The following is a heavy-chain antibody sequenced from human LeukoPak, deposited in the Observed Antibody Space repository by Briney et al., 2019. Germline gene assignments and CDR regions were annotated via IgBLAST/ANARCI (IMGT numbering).Heavy chain of an antibody. J-gene: IGHJ2*01. CDR1: GFTFSSYS. D-gene: IGHD1-14*01. CDR2: ISSSSTYI. V-gene: IGHV3-21*01. CDR3: ARPEPSSGGYXYFDL. Sequence: GGSLRLSCAASGFTFSSYSVNWVRQAPGKGLEWVSSISSSSTYIHYADSVKGRFTISRDNARDSLYLQMNSLRGEDTAVYYCARPEPSSGGYXYFDLWGRGTLVTVSS.